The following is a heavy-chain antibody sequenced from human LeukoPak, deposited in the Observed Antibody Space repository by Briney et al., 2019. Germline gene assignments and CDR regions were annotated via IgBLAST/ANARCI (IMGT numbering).Heavy chain of an antibody. J-gene: IGHJ4*02. D-gene: IGHD3-9*01. CDR3: ARIQSCMRYFDWLLSEYYFDY. Sequence: PSETLSLTCAVYGVSFSGYYWSWIRQPPGKGLEWICEINHSGSTNYNPSLKSRVTISVDTYKNQFSQKLSSVTDADTAVYYCARIQSCMRYFDWLLSEYYFDYWGQGTLVTVSS. CDR2: INHSGST. CDR1: GVSFSGYY. V-gene: IGHV4-34*01.